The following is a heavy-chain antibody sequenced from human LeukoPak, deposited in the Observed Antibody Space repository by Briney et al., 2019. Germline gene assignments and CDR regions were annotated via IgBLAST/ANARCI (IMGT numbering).Heavy chain of an antibody. J-gene: IGHJ5*02. D-gene: IGHD5-18*01. Sequence: GGSLRLSCAASGFPFSDYAMTWVRQAPGKGLEWVAAISPSASHRYYADFVGGRFTISRDNSKNTLDLQMSSLRAEDTAVYYCVKDRFGSFDPWGQGTPVTVSS. V-gene: IGHV3-23*01. CDR1: GFPFSDYA. CDR3: VKDRFGSFDP. CDR2: ISPSASHR.